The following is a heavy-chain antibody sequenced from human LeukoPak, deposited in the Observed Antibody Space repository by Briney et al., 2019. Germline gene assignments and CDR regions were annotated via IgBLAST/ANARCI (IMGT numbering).Heavy chain of an antibody. CDR3: ASGVEYCSSTSCLNYYYYMDV. CDR2: IFHSGST. Sequence: SGTLSLTCAVSGGSISSSNWWSWVRQPPGKGLEWIGEIFHSGSTNYNPSLKSRVTMSVDKSKNQFSLKLSSVTAADTAVYYCASGVEYCSSTSCLNYYYYMDVWGKGTTVTVSS. CDR1: GGSISSSNW. V-gene: IGHV4-4*02. D-gene: IGHD2-2*01. J-gene: IGHJ6*03.